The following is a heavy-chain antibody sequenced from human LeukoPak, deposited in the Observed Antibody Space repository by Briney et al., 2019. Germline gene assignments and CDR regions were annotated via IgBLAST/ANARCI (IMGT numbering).Heavy chain of an antibody. V-gene: IGHV4-59*01. CDR1: GGSFSGYY. J-gene: IGHJ6*03. CDR3: ARETSQKGAHYMDV. D-gene: IGHD3-16*01. CDR2: IYYSGST. Sequence: SETLSLTSAVYGGSFSGYYWSWIRQRPGKGLKWIGYIYYSGSTSYSPSLRSRVTISVDTSKNQFSLKLSSVTAADTAVYYCARETSQKGAHYMDVWGKGTTVTISS.